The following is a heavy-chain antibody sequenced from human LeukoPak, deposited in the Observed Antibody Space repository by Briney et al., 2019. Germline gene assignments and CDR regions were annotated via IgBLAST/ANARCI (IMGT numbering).Heavy chain of an antibody. Sequence: GGSLRLSRAASGFTFSSYAMHWVRQAPGKGLEWVAVISYDGSNKYYADSVKGRFTISRDNSKNTLYLQMNSLRAEDTAVYYCARAPFYYDSSGYWDYWGQGTLVTVSS. J-gene: IGHJ4*02. CDR2: ISYDGSNK. D-gene: IGHD3-22*01. CDR3: ARAPFYYDSSGYWDY. CDR1: GFTFSSYA. V-gene: IGHV3-30-3*01.